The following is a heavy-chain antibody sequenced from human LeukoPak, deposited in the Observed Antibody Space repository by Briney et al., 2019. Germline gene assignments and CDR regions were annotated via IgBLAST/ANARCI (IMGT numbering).Heavy chain of an antibody. Sequence: SVKVSCKASGGTFSSYTISWVRQAPGQGLEWMGRIIPILGIANYAQKLQGRVTITADKSTSTAYMELSSLRSEDTAVYYCARGMRSGWYYSFDYWGQGTLVTVSS. J-gene: IGHJ4*02. CDR1: GGTFSSYT. CDR3: ARGMRSGWYYSFDY. D-gene: IGHD6-19*01. CDR2: IIPILGIA. V-gene: IGHV1-69*02.